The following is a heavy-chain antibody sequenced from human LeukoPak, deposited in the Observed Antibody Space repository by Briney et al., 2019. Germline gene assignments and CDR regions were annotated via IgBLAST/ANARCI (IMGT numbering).Heavy chain of an antibody. D-gene: IGHD6-19*01. CDR1: GYTFSNYG. V-gene: IGHV1-18*01. CDR2: ISAYNGNT. Sequence: GASVKVSCKASGYTFSNYGITWVRQAPGQGLEWVGWISAYNGNTKYAQKLQDRVTITTDTSTSTAYMELSSLRSEDTAVYYCARGYSSAMYNWFDPWGQGTLVTVSS. J-gene: IGHJ5*02. CDR3: ARGYSSAMYNWFDP.